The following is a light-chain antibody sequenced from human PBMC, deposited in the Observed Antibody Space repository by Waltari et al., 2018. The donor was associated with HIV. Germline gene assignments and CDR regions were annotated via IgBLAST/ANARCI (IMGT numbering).Light chain of an antibody. J-gene: IGLJ2*01. CDR3: MLFFRTSYL. CDR2: SST. CDR1: TGPVANGHS. V-gene: IGLV7-43*01. Sequence: QTVVTQEPSLTVSPAGTITLTCSSATGPVANGHSVNWFQQKPGQPPRPLIYSSTRRHPLTPERFSGSLVGDRAALTLSNVWPEDQADYYCMLFFRTSYLFGGGTKVTVL.